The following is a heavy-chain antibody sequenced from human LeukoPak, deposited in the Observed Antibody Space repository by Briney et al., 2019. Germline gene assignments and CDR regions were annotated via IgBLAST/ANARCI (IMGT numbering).Heavy chain of an antibody. CDR3: AGQKRWDGYTLDS. CDR1: GDSISSSSYY. Sequence: PSETLSLTCTVSGDSISSSSYYWGWIRQPPGKGLEWIGSVSYSGSTYYNPSLKSRVTISVDTSKNQFSLKLSSVAAADTAVYYCAGQKRWDGYTLDSWGQGTLVTVSS. V-gene: IGHV4-39*01. CDR2: VSYSGST. J-gene: IGHJ4*02. D-gene: IGHD5-24*01.